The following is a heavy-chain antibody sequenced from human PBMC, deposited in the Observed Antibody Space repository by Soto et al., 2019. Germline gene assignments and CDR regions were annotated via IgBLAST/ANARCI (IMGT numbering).Heavy chain of an antibody. D-gene: IGHD1-1*01. CDR1: GFTFSSYS. CDR2: ISSSSSTI. Sequence: GGSLRLSCAASGFTFSSYSMNWVRQAPGKGLEWVSYISSSSSTIYYADSVKGRFTISRDNAKNSLYLQMNSLRAEDTAVYYCARGTVQYYYYYMDVWGKGTTVTVSS. V-gene: IGHV3-48*01. CDR3: ARGTVQYYYYYMDV. J-gene: IGHJ6*03.